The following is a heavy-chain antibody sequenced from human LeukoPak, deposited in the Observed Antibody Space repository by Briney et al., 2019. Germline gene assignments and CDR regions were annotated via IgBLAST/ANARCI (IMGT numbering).Heavy chain of an antibody. Sequence: ASVKVSCKASGYKFINYGISWVRQAPGQGLEWMGWISGYNANTNYAEKFQGRVTMTTDTSTSTAYMELRSLTSDDTAVYYCAKPPPIYGYGSGSPSDYWGQGTLVTVSS. J-gene: IGHJ4*02. V-gene: IGHV1-18*01. CDR2: ISGYNANT. D-gene: IGHD3-10*01. CDR3: AKPPPIYGYGSGSPSDY. CDR1: GYKFINYG.